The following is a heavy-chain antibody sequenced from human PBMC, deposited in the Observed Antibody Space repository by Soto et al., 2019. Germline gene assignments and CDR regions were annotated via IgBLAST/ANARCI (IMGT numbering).Heavy chain of an antibody. Sequence: GGSLRLSCAASGFTFTNYAMTWARQAPGKGLEWVSSLLRSGSTTYYADSVKGRFTISSDISANSLYLQMDSLRAEDTAVYYCAKDAVSGDGIWLLDSWGQGAVVTVSS. J-gene: IGHJ4*02. CDR2: LLRSGSTT. CDR1: GFTFTNYA. D-gene: IGHD4-17*01. CDR3: AKDAVSGDGIWLLDS. V-gene: IGHV3-23*01.